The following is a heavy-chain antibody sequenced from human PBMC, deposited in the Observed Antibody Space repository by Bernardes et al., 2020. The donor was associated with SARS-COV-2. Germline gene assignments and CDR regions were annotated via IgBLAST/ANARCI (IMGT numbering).Heavy chain of an antibody. D-gene: IGHD3-22*01. CDR3: ATDSSGYLRHSDAFDI. CDR2: IWYDGSNK. V-gene: IGHV3-33*01. Sequence: GGSLRLSCAASGFTFSSYGMHWVRQAPGKGLEWVAVIWYDGSNKYYADSVKGRFTISRDNSKNTLYLQMNSLRAEDTAVYYCATDSSGYLRHSDAFDIWGQGTMVTVSS. CDR1: GFTFSSYG. J-gene: IGHJ3*02.